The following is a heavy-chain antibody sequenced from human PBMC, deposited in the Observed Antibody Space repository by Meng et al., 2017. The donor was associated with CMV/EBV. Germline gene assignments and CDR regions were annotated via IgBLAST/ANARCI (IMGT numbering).Heavy chain of an antibody. J-gene: IGHJ6*02. CDR3: ARVIAAAGTRTPGYYGMDV. CDR2: ISSSGSTI. D-gene: IGHD6-13*01. CDR1: GFTFSSYE. Sequence: GGSLRLSCAASGFTFSSYEMNWVRQAPGKGLEWVSYISSSGSTIYYADSVKGRFTISRDNAKNSLYLQMNSLRAEDTAVYYCARVIAAAGTRTPGYYGMDVWGQGTTVTVSS. V-gene: IGHV3-48*03.